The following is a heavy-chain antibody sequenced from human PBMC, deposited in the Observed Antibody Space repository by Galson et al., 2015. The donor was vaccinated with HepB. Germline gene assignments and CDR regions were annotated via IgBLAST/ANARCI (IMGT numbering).Heavy chain of an antibody. Sequence: SVKVSCKASGYTFTSYAMNWVRQAPGQGLEWMGWINTNTGNPTYAQGFTGRFVFSLDTSVSTAYLQISSLKAEDTAVYYCARDLGVVIPFPPPHNNWFDPWGQGTLFTVSS. J-gene: IGHJ5*02. CDR1: GYTFTSYA. CDR2: INTNTGNP. D-gene: IGHD3-3*01. CDR3: ARDLGVVIPFPPPHNNWFDP. V-gene: IGHV7-4-1*02.